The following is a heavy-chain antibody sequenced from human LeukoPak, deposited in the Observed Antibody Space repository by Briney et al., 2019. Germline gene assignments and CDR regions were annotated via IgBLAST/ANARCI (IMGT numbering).Heavy chain of an antibody. CDR2: INPSGGST. CDR1: GYTFTSYY. D-gene: IGHD2-2*01. J-gene: IGHJ5*02. CDR3: ARGAHLEYCSSTSCFPYNWFDP. Sequence: ASVKVSCKASGYTFTSYYMHWVRQAPGQGLEWMGIINPSGGSTSYAQKFQGRVTVTRDMSTSTVYMELSSLRSEDTAVYYCARGAHLEYCSSTSCFPYNWFDPWGQGTLVTVSS. V-gene: IGHV1-46*01.